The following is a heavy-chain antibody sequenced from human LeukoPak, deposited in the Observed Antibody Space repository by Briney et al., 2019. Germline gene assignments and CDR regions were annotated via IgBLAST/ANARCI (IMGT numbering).Heavy chain of an antibody. CDR3: ARRYCSSTSCHYFDY. Sequence: ASVKVSCKTSGYTFSSYTIHWVRQAPGQRHEWMGWINPAGGDTKYSQKFQGRVTVTWDTSATTAYMELSSLGSEDTAVYYCARRYCSSTSCHYFDYWGQGTLVTVSS. V-gene: IGHV1-3*01. J-gene: IGHJ4*02. D-gene: IGHD2-2*01. CDR2: INPAGGDT. CDR1: GYTFSSYT.